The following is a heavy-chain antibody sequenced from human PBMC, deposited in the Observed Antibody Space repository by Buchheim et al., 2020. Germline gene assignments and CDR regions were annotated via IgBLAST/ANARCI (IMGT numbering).Heavy chain of an antibody. Sequence: EVRLVESGGGLVRPGDSLRLSCGASGFLFSTYWMYWVRQVPGKGLVWVSRIRSDGSEPNYADSVRGRFAVSRDNARSTLFLQMNSLRVEDTGVYFCARGYNFGYNYYYGMDVWGRGT. CDR1: GFLFSTYW. CDR2: IRSDGSEP. CDR3: ARGYNFGYNYYYGMDV. J-gene: IGHJ6*02. V-gene: IGHV3-74*01. D-gene: IGHD5-12*01.